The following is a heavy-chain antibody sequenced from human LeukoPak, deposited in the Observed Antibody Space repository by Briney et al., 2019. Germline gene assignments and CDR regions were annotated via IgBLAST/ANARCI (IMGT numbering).Heavy chain of an antibody. J-gene: IGHJ4*02. CDR1: GGSISGYY. Sequence: SETLSLTCTVSGGSISGYYWSWIRLPPGKGLEWIGYIYYSGSTKYNPSLKSRVTISVDTSKNQFSLKLTSVTAADTAVYYCARHRSGGYSYGVLDYWGQGTLVTVSS. CDR2: IYYSGST. D-gene: IGHD5-18*01. V-gene: IGHV4-59*01. CDR3: ARHRSGGYSYGVLDY.